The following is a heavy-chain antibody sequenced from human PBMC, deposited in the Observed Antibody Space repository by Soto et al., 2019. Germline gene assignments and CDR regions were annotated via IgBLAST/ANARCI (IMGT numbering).Heavy chain of an antibody. D-gene: IGHD6-13*01. CDR1: GFIFSDYY. J-gene: IGHJ5*02. V-gene: IGHV3-11*01. Sequence: QVQLVESGGGLVKPGGSLRLSCAASGFIFSDYYMTWIRQAPGKGLEWVSYISSSGSTIYYADSVKGRFTISRDNVENSLYLQMNSLRAEDTAVYYCARKHSSSWYHNWFDPWGQGTLVTVSS. CDR2: ISSSGSTI. CDR3: ARKHSSSWYHNWFDP.